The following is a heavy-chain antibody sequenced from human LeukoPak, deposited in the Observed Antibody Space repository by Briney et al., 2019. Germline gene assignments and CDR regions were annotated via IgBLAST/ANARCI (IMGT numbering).Heavy chain of an antibody. V-gene: IGHV4-30-4*01. CDR3: TRDRQLEWFYL. D-gene: IGHD3-10*01. CDR1: GGSISSGDYY. CDR2: IYYSGST. Sequence: SETLSLTCTVSGGSISSGDYYWSWIRQPPGKGLEWIGYIYYSGSTHYNPSLKSRVTISVDTSKNQFSLKLSSVTAADTAVYYCTRDRQLEWFYLWGQGTLVTVSS. J-gene: IGHJ5*01.